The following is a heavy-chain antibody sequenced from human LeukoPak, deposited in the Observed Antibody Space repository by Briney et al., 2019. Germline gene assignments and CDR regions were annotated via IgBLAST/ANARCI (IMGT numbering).Heavy chain of an antibody. V-gene: IGHV3-48*01. CDR2: ISSSSSTI. J-gene: IGHJ5*02. CDR3: ARGGNYDFWSGYTQNWFDP. Sequence: GGSLRLSCAASGFTFSSYSVNWVRQAPGKGLEWVSYISSSSSTIYYADSVKGRFTISRDNAKNSLYLQMNSLRAEDTAVYYCARGGNYDFWSGYTQNWFDPWGQGTLVTVSS. D-gene: IGHD3-3*01. CDR1: GFTFSSYS.